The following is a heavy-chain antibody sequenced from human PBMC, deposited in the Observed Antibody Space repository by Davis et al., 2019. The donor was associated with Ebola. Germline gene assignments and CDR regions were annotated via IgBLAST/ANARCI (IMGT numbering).Heavy chain of an antibody. Sequence: GESLKIPCAASGLSVSDTYMTWARQSPGRGLEWVSLTYSGGLSYYADSVRGRFTVSRDRSRNTLFLPLKTVRPEDTAVYYCASSFCGSDCFYAFDYWGRGAAVTVSS. CDR3: ASSFCGSDCFYAFDY. CDR1: GLSVSDTY. J-gene: IGHJ3*01. V-gene: IGHV3-53*01. CDR2: TYSGGLS. D-gene: IGHD2-21*02.